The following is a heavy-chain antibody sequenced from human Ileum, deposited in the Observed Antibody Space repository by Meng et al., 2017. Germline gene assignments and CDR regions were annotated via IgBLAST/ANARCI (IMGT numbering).Heavy chain of an antibody. CDR2: IFHTGST. V-gene: IGHV4-4*02. Sequence: QGQRYDSVPGVVEPWGTLSLTCVVSGDSISSSNWWNWVRQPPGKGLEWIGEIFHTGSTNYNPSLKSRVTISADKSKNQFSLNLSSVTAADTAVYYCATNKNKKIDYWGQGTLVTVSS. J-gene: IGHJ4*02. CDR3: ATNKNKKIDY. D-gene: IGHD2/OR15-2a*01. CDR1: GDSISSSNW.